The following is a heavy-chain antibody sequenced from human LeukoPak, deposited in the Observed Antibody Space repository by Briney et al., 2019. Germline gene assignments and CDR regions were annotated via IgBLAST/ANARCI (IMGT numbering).Heavy chain of an antibody. V-gene: IGHV3-23*01. CDR1: GITLSNYG. CDR2: ISGSGGST. Sequence: PGGSLRLSCAVSGITLSNYGMSWLRQAPGKGLEWVAGISGSGGSTNYADSVKGRFTISRDSPKNTLYLQMNSLRPEDTAVYVCAKRGVVIRVILVGFHKEAYYFDSWGQGALVTVSS. CDR3: AKRGVVIRVILVGFHKEAYYFDS. D-gene: IGHD3-22*01. J-gene: IGHJ4*02.